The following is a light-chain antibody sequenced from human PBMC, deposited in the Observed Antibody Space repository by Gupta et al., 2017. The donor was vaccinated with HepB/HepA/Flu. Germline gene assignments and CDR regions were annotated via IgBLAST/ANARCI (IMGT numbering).Light chain of an antibody. Sequence: DLQMTQSPSSLSASVGDRVTITCRASQSISSYLNWYQQKPGKAPQLLIYAASSLESGVPSRFSGSGSGTDFTLTISSLQPEDFATYYCQQSCSTPWTFGQGTKVEIK. V-gene: IGKV1-39*01. J-gene: IGKJ1*01. CDR2: AAS. CDR3: QQSCSTPWT. CDR1: QSISSY.